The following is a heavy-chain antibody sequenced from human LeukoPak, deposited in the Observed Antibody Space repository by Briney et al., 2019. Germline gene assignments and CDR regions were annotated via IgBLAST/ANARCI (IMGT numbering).Heavy chain of an antibody. J-gene: IGHJ4*02. CDR1: GYTLTELS. CDR3: ARVHTAMVNWYYFDY. V-gene: IGHV1-24*01. Sequence: ASVKVSCKVSGYTLTELSMHWVRQAPGKGLEWMGGFDPEDGETIYAQKFQGRVTMTTDTSTSTAYMELRSLRSDDTAVYYCARVHTAMVNWYYFDYWGQGTLVTVSS. CDR2: FDPEDGET. D-gene: IGHD5-18*01.